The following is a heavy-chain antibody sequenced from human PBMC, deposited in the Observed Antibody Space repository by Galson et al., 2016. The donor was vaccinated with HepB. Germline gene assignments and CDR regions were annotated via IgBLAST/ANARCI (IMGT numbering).Heavy chain of an antibody. CDR1: GFTFSSYE. Sequence: SLRLSCAASGFTFSSYEMNWVRQAPGKGLEWLSYISSSGNPIHYADSVKGRFTISRDNVRNSLHLQMDSLRVEDTALYYCARGGGAPYYYGMDVWGPGTTVTVSS. CDR2: ISSSGNPI. V-gene: IGHV3-48*03. J-gene: IGHJ6*02. CDR3: ARGGGAPYYYGMDV. D-gene: IGHD3-16*01.